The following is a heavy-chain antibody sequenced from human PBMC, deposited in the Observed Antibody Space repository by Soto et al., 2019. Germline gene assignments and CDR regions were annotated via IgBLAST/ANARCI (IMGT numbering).Heavy chain of an antibody. J-gene: IGHJ4*02. CDR1: GYIFPSYG. D-gene: IGHD3-22*01. V-gene: IGHV1-18*01. CDR2: ISAYNGNT. Sequence: ASVKVSCKASGYIFPSYGISWVRQAPGQGLEWMGWISAYNGNTNYAQKLQGRVTMTTDTSTSTAYMELRSLRSDDTAVYYCARVENYYDSSGYSDWWGQGTLVTVSS. CDR3: ARVENYYDSSGYSDW.